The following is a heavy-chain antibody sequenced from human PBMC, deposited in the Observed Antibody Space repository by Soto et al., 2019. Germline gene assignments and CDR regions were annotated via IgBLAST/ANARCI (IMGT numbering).Heavy chain of an antibody. CDR3: ARGRQRSTYYYYCMDV. CDR2: INAGNGNT. D-gene: IGHD6-25*01. V-gene: IGHV1-3*01. CDR1: GYTFTSYA. Sequence: ASVKISCKASGYTFTSYAMHWVRQAPGQRLEWMGWINAGNGNTKYSQKFQGRVTITRDTSAGTAYMDLSSLRSEDTAVYYCARGRQRSTYYYYCMDVWGQGTTVTVSS. J-gene: IGHJ6*02.